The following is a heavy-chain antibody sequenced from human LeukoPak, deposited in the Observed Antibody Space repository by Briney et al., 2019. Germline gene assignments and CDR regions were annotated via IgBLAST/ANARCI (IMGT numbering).Heavy chain of an antibody. D-gene: IGHD3-22*01. Sequence: GGSLRLSCAASGFTFSSYAMSWVRQAPGKGLEWVSAIGGSGGSTYYADSVKGRFTISRDNSKNTLYLQMNSLRAEDTAVYYCAKDRRSYYDSSGYNWGQGTLVTVSS. CDR1: GFTFSSYA. CDR3: AKDRRSYYDSSGYN. V-gene: IGHV3-23*01. CDR2: IGGSGGST. J-gene: IGHJ4*02.